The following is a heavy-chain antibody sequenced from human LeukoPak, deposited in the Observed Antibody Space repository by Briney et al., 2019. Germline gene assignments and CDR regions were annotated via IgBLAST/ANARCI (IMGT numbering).Heavy chain of an antibody. CDR1: GFTFSNYD. CDR3: ARDLGGSSWYDY. D-gene: IGHD6-13*01. J-gene: IGHJ4*02. Sequence: GGSLRLSCAASGFTFSNYDMSWVRQAPGKGLEWVSVISSSGGSTYYADSVKGRFTISRDNSKDTLYLQMNSLRAEDTAVYYCARDLGGSSWYDYWGQGTLVTVSS. V-gene: IGHV3-23*01. CDR2: ISSSGGST.